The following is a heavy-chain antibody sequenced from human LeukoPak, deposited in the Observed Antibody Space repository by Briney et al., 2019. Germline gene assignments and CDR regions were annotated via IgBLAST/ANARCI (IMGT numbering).Heavy chain of an antibody. CDR3: ARGRPHGNDY. D-gene: IGHD4-23*01. V-gene: IGHV3-30*03. J-gene: IGHJ4*02. CDR1: GFSFSSYG. Sequence: PGGSLRLSCAASGFSFSSYGMHWVRQAPGKGLEWVAVISYDGSNKYYADSVKGRFIISRDSSKNTLYLQMNSLRAEDTAVYYCARGRPHGNDYWGQRALVTVSS. CDR2: ISYDGSNK.